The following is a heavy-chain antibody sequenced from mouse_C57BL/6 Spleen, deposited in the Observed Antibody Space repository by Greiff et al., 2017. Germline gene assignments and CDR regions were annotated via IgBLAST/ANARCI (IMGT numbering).Heavy chain of an antibody. CDR1: GYTFTSYG. J-gene: IGHJ2*01. CDR3: AREGDYYGSLYYFDY. Sequence: QVQLQQSGAELARPGASVKLSCKASGYTFTSYGISWVKQRTGQGLEWIGEIYPRSGNTYYNEKFKGKATLTADKSSSTAYMELRSLTSEDSAVYFCAREGDYYGSLYYFDYWGQGTTLTVSS. CDR2: IYPRSGNT. D-gene: IGHD1-1*01. V-gene: IGHV1-81*01.